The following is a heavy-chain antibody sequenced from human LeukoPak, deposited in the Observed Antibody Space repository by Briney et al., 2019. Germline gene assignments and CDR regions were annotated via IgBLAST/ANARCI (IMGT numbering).Heavy chain of an antibody. CDR1: GFTFSSYD. CDR3: ARSSPFGYCSSTSCDQGAFDY. J-gene: IGHJ4*02. CDR2: IGTAGDP. D-gene: IGHD2-2*01. V-gene: IGHV3-13*05. Sequence: GGSLRLSCAASGFTFSSYDMHWVRQATGKGLEWVSAIGTAGDPYYPGSVKGRFTISRENAKNSLYLQMNSLRAGDTAVYYCARSSPFGYCSSTSCDQGAFDYWGQGTLVTASS.